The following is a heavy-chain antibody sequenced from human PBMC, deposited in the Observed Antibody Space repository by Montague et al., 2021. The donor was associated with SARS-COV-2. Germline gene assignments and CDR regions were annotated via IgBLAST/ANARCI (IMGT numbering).Heavy chain of an antibody. Sequence: SVILSCAASGFTFSSYAMHWVRQAPVKGLEWVAVISYDGSNKFYXDSVKGRFTISRDNSKNTLYLQMNSLRADDTAVYYCARVGYGSGSYWAFDIWGQGTMVTVSS. V-gene: IGHV3-30-3*01. J-gene: IGHJ3*02. CDR3: ARVGYGSGSYWAFDI. CDR1: GFTFSSYA. CDR2: ISYDGSNK. D-gene: IGHD3-10*01.